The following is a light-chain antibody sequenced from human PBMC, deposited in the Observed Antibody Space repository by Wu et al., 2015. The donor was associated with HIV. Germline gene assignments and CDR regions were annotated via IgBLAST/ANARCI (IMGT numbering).Light chain of an antibody. Sequence: EIVMTQSPATLSVSPGERVTLSCRASQSVRDDLAWYQQKPGQAPRLLIYGISTRAAGIPARFSDSRSGTEFTLTISSIQSEDFAVYFCQQYGSSPITFGQGTRLDIK. CDR3: QQYGSSPIT. J-gene: IGKJ5*01. CDR1: QSVRDD. CDR2: GIS. V-gene: IGKV3-15*01.